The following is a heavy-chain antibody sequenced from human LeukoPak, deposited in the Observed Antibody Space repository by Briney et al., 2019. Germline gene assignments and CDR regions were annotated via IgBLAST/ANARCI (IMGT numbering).Heavy chain of an antibody. V-gene: IGHV4-34*01. J-gene: IGHJ6*03. CDR2: INHRGST. D-gene: IGHD3-10*01. CDR3: ARGGGCSSGGCYYMDV. CDR1: GGSFSGYY. Sequence: SETLSLTCAVYGGSFSGYYWSWIRQPPGKGLEWIGEINHRGSTNYNPSLKSRVTISVDTSKNQFSLKLSSVTAADTAVYYCARGGGCSSGGCYYMDVWGKGTTVTVSS.